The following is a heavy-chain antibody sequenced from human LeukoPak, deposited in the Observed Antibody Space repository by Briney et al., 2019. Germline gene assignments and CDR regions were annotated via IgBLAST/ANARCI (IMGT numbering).Heavy chain of an antibody. CDR3: ARVVVVPAAPRSYYYMDV. J-gene: IGHJ6*03. CDR1: GGSISSGGYY. Sequence: SETLSLTCTVSGGSISSGGYYWSWIRQPPGKGLEWIGYIYHSGSTYYNPSLKSRVTISVDRSKNQFSLKLSSVTAADTAVYYCARVVVVPAAPRSYYYMDVWGKGTTVTVSS. V-gene: IGHV4-30-2*01. D-gene: IGHD2-2*01. CDR2: IYHSGST.